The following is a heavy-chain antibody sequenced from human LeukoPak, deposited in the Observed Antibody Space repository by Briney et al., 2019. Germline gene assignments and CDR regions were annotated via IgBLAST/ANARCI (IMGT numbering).Heavy chain of an antibody. D-gene: IGHD3-9*01. Sequence: GGSLRLSCAASGFTFSSYCMSWVRQAPGKGLEWVANIKQDGGENYYLASVKGRFTIFRDNDKNYLYLHMNNRRAEETAAYYFARYFAWETCSYHPWWGDNWGQGSLVTVSS. CDR1: GFTFSSYC. CDR2: IKQDGGEN. CDR3: ARYFAWETCSYHPWWGDN. J-gene: IGHJ4*02. V-gene: IGHV3-7*01.